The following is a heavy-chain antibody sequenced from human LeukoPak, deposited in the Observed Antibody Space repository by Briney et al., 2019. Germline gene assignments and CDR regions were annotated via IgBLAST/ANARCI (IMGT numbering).Heavy chain of an antibody. J-gene: IGHJ3*02. CDR3: AREEDSYGAAKHALDI. CDR1: GYTFTSYY. CDR2: INPSGGST. V-gene: IGHV1-46*01. D-gene: IGHD5-18*01. Sequence: GASVKVSCKASGYTFTSYYMHWVRQAPGQGLEWMGIINPSGGSTSYAQKFQGRVTMTRDTSTSTVYMELSSLRSEDTAVYYCAREEDSYGAAKHALDIWGEGTMVTVSS.